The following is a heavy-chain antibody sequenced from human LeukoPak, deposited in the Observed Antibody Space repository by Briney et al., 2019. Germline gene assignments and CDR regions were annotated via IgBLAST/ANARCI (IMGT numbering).Heavy chain of an antibody. D-gene: IGHD6-6*01. V-gene: IGHV4-38-2*02. J-gene: IGHJ4*02. CDR3: ARVRYSSSEIDY. CDR1: GYSISSGYY. CDR2: IYHSGST. Sequence: SETLSLTCTVSGYSISSGYYWGWIRQPPGKGLEWIGSIYHSGSTYYNPSLKSRVTISVDTSKNQFSLKLSSVTAADTAVYYCARVRYSSSEIDYWGQGTLVTVSS.